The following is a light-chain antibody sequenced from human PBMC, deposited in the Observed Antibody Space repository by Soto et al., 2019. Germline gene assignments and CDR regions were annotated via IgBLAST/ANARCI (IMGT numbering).Light chain of an antibody. CDR1: SSDVGAYNY. Sequence: QSALTQPASVSGSPGQSITMSCTGTSSDVGAYNYVSWYQQYPGKAPKLLIYDVSHRPAGVSDRFSGSKSGNTASLTISGLQAEDEADYYCSSYTRSSTYVFGPGTKVTVL. J-gene: IGLJ1*01. V-gene: IGLV2-14*03. CDR3: SSYTRSSTYV. CDR2: DVS.